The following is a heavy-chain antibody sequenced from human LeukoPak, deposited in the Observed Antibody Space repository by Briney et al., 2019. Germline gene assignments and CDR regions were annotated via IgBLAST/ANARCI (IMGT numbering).Heavy chain of an antibody. CDR1: GFVYTAFW. D-gene: IGHD3-22*01. V-gene: IGHV3-7*01. J-gene: IGHJ4*02. CDR2: IKQDGSEK. CDR3: ARESVRRISMRAKGYFDY. Sequence: GGSLRLSCTASGFVYTAFWMSWVREVPGKGLEWVANIKQDGSEKYYVDSVSGRFTISRDNTKNTLFLQMDNLRADDTAVYYCARESVRRISMRAKGYFDYWGWGTPVTVSS.